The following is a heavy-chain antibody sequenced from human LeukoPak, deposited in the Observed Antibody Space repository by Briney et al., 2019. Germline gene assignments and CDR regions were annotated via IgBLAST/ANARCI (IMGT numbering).Heavy chain of an antibody. V-gene: IGHV1-2*02. CDR3: ATIRGYSYGFDY. J-gene: IGHJ4*02. CDR2: INPNSGGT. D-gene: IGHD5-18*01. CDR1: GYTFTGYY. Sequence: ASVKVSCKASGYTFTGYYMHWVRQAPGQGLEWMGWINPNSGGTNYAQKFQGRVTMTRDTSISTAYMELSRLRSEDTAVYYCATIRGYSYGFDYWGQGTLVTVSS.